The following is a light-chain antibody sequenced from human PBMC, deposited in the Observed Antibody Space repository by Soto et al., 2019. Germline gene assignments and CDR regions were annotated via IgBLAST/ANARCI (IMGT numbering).Light chain of an antibody. CDR3: AAWDDTLSGVV. V-gene: IGLV1-47*01. J-gene: IGLJ2*01. CDR1: SSNIGSNY. Sequence: QSVLTQPPSASGTPGQRVTISCSGSSSNIGSNYVYWYQQLPGTAPKLLIYRNNQRPSGVPDRFSGSKSGTSASLAISGLRSEDEADYYCAAWDDTLSGVVIGGGTQLT. CDR2: RNN.